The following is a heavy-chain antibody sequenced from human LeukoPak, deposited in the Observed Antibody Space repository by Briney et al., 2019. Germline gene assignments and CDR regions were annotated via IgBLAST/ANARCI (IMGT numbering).Heavy chain of an antibody. J-gene: IGHJ4*02. CDR3: ASTFYGDSPPY. CDR1: GFTVSTNY. CDR2: IYRSGDT. V-gene: IGHV3-66*01. D-gene: IGHD4-17*01. Sequence: GGSLRLSCAASGFTVSTNYMSWVRQAPGKGPEWISIIYRSGDTYYADSVKGRFTISRDNSKNTLYLQMNSLRAEDTAVYYCASTFYGDSPPYWGQGTLVTVSS.